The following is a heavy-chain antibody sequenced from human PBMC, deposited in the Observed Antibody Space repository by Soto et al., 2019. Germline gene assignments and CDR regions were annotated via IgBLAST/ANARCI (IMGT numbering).Heavy chain of an antibody. J-gene: IGHJ5*02. CDR1: GGSISSYY. CDR2: IYYSGST. Sequence: SETLSLTCTVSGGSISSYYWSWIRQPPGKGLEWIGSIYYSGSTYYNPSLKSRVTISVDTSKNQFSLKLSSVTAADTAVYYCGTRITIFGVVISRWFDPWGQGTLVTVSS. D-gene: IGHD3-3*01. V-gene: IGHV4-59*05. CDR3: GTRITIFGVVISRWFDP.